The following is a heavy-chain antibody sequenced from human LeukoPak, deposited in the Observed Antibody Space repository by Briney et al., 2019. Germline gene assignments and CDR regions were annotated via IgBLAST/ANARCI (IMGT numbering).Heavy chain of an antibody. CDR3: AREMKGNNDFLTGHYHSYHHGMDV. CDR1: GDSISSYF. D-gene: IGHD3-9*01. J-gene: IGHJ6*02. CDR2: FHDSGSA. V-gene: IGHV4-59*01. Sequence: SETLSLTCTVSGDSISSYFWSWIRQPPGKGLEWIGYFHDSGSANYNPSLKSRITMSVDTSKNQFSLKLRSVTAADTAVYYCAREMKGNNDFLTGHYHSYHHGMDVWGQGTTVIVSS.